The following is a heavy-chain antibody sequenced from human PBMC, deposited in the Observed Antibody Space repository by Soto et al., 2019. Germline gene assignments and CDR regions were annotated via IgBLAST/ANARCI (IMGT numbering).Heavy chain of an antibody. V-gene: IGHV3-33*01. Sequence: GGSLRLSCAASGFTFSSYGMHWVRQAPGKGLEWVAVIWYDGSNKYYADSVKGRFTISRDNSKNTLYLQMNSLRAEDTAVYYCARDLSQIPFCSGGSCYPETYYYYGMDVWGKGTTVTVSS. CDR2: IWYDGSNK. J-gene: IGHJ6*04. CDR1: GFTFSSYG. CDR3: ARDLSQIPFCSGGSCYPETYYYYGMDV. D-gene: IGHD2-15*01.